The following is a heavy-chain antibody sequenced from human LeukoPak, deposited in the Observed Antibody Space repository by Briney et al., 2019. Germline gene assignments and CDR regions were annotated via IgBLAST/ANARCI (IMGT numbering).Heavy chain of an antibody. V-gene: IGHV1-69*13. Sequence: GASVKVSCKASGYTFTNCGISWVRQAPGQGLEWMGGIIPIFGKANYAQKFQGRVTITADESTSTAYMELSSLRSEDTAVYYCARGYSSSLYYFDYWGQGTLVTVSS. D-gene: IGHD6-13*01. J-gene: IGHJ4*02. CDR1: GYTFTNCG. CDR3: ARGYSSSLYYFDY. CDR2: IIPIFGKA.